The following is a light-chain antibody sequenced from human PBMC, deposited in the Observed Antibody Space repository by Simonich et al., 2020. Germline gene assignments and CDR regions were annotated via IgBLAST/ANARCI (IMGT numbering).Light chain of an antibody. J-gene: IGLJ2*01. CDR1: ALPKQY. V-gene: IGLV3-25*03. Sequence: SYELTQPPSVSVSPGQTARITFSGNALPKQYAYWYQQKPGQAPVRVIYKDSERPSGIPERFSGSSSGTTVTLTISGVQAEDEADYYCQSADSSGTYVVFGGGTKLTVL. CDR2: KDS. CDR3: QSADSSGTYVV.